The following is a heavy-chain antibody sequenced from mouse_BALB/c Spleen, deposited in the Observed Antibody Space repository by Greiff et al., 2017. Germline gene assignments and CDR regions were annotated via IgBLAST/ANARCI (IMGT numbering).Heavy chain of an antibody. CDR1: GFTFSNYW. Sequence: EVKLVESGGGLVQPGGSMKLSCVASGFTFSNYWMNWVRQSPEKGLEWVAEIRLKSNNYATHYAESVKGRFTISRDDSKSSVYLQMNNLRAEDTGIYYCTRHYSPDWYFDVWGAGTTVTVSS. CDR3: TRHYSPDWYFDV. V-gene: IGHV6-6*02. J-gene: IGHJ1*01. CDR2: IRLKSNNYAT. D-gene: IGHD1-1*02.